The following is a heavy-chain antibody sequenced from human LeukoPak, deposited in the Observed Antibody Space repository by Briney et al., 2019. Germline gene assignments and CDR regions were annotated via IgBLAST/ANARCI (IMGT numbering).Heavy chain of an antibody. J-gene: IGHJ4*02. V-gene: IGHV3-64*01. Sequence: GGSLRLSCATSGFSFSIAWMSWVRQAPGKGLEYVSGISSNGGSTYHANSVKGRFSISRDNSKNTLYLQMGSLRPEDMAVYYCAREFCTNGVCYKRFDYWGQGTLVTVSS. D-gene: IGHD2-8*01. CDR1: GFSFSIAW. CDR2: ISSNGGST. CDR3: AREFCTNGVCYKRFDY.